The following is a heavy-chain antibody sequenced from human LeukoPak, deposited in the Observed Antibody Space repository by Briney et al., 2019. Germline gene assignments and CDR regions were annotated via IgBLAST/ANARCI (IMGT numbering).Heavy chain of an antibody. CDR3: ARHHYYDSPWFDP. V-gene: IGHV4-4*09. CDR1: GGSISSYY. D-gene: IGHD3-22*01. J-gene: IGHJ5*02. CDR2: IYTSGST. Sequence: PSETLSLTCTVSGGSISSYYWSWIRQPTGKGLEWIGDIYTSGSTNYNPPRKSRVTISVDTSKNQFSLKLSSVTAADTAVYYCARHHYYDSPWFDPWGQGTLVTVSS.